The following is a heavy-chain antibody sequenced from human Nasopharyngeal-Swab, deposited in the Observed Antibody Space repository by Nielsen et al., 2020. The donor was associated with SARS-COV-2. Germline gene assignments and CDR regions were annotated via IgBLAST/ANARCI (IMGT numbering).Heavy chain of an antibody. Sequence: ASVKVSCKASGYTFTSYGISWVRQAPGQGLEWMGWISAYNGNTNYAQKLQGRVTMTTDTSTSTVYMELRSLRSDDTAVYYCARAGAVALWYFDYWGQGTLVTVSS. CDR3: ARAGAVALWYFDY. J-gene: IGHJ4*02. D-gene: IGHD6-19*01. V-gene: IGHV1-18*01. CDR2: ISAYNGNT. CDR1: GYTFTSYG.